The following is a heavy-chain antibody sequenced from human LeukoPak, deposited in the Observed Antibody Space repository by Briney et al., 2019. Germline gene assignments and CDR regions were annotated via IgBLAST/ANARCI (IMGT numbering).Heavy chain of an antibody. J-gene: IGHJ4*02. V-gene: IGHV3-21*01. CDR2: ISSDGTYI. D-gene: IGHD3-3*01. Sequence: GGSLRLSCAVSGFTFNYYGMNWVRQAPGKGLEWVSSISSDGTYIYYADSVKGRFTISRDTAKKSLYLHMNSLRVEDTAVYYCARAQRGYDFWSGYYPDYWGQGTLVTVSS. CDR1: GFTFNYYG. CDR3: ARAQRGYDFWSGYYPDY.